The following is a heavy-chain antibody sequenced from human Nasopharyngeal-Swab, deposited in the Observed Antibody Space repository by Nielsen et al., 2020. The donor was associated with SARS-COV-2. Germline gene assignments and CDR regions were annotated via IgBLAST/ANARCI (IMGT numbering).Heavy chain of an antibody. V-gene: IGHV1-18*01. Sequence: ASVKVSCQASGYTFSKYDMNWVRQAPGQGLEWMGWISPYNGQAIYAQIFQGRVTLTTDTSSSAAYMELRSLRSDDSALYFCARGRDASGSSFDYWGQGTLVTVSS. CDR2: ISPYNGQA. D-gene: IGHD3-10*01. CDR1: GYTFSKYD. J-gene: IGHJ4*02. CDR3: ARGRDASGSSFDY.